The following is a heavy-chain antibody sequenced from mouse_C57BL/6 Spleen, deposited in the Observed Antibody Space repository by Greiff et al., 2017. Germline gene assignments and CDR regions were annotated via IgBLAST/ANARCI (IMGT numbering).Heavy chain of an antibody. V-gene: IGHV1-15*01. CDR3: TRWDYDEAYAMDH. J-gene: IGHJ4*01. CDR1: GYTFTDYE. D-gene: IGHD2-4*01. CDR2: IDPETGGT. Sequence: QVQLQQSGAELVRPGASVTLSCKASGYTFTDYEMHWVKQTPVHGLEWIGAIDPETGGTAYNQKFKGKAILTADKSSSTAYMELRSLTSEDSAVYYCTRWDYDEAYAMDHWGQGTSVTVSS.